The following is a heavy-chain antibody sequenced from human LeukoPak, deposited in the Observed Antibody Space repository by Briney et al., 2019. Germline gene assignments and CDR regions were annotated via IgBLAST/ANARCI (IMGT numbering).Heavy chain of an antibody. CDR1: GYTFTSYY. V-gene: IGHV1-46*01. CDR3: ARGGYSYGYPPRDY. D-gene: IGHD5-18*01. Sequence: ASVKVSCKASGYTFTSYYIHWVRQAPRQGLEWMGIIKPSGGSTPYAQKFQGRVTMTRDTSTSTVYMELSSLRSEDTAVYYCARGGYSYGYPPRDYWGQGTLVTVSS. J-gene: IGHJ4*02. CDR2: IKPSGGST.